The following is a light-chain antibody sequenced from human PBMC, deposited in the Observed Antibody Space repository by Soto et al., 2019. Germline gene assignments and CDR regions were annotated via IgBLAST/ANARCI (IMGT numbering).Light chain of an antibody. CDR2: ANN. J-gene: IGLJ1*01. V-gene: IGLV1-51*01. Sequence: QSVLTQPPLASGTPGQRVTISCSGSSSNIGNNYVSCYQQLPGTATKLLIYANNNRPSGIPDRFSGSKSGTSATLGITGLQTGEEADYYCGTWDSSLRAYVFGTGTKVTVL. CDR1: SSNIGNNY. CDR3: GTWDSSLRAYV.